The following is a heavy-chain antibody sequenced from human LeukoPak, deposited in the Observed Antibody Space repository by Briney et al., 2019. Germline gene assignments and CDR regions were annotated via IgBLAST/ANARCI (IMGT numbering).Heavy chain of an antibody. CDR1: GYTFTGYY. V-gene: IGHV1-2*02. Sequence: ASVKVSFKASGYTFTGYYMHWVRQAPGQGLEWMGWINPNSGGTNYAQKFQGRVTMTRDTSISTAYMELSRLRSDDTAVYYCARDSLSYSSSWYYYYYGMDVWGQGTTVTVSS. D-gene: IGHD6-13*01. CDR3: ARDSLSYSSSWYYYYYGMDV. J-gene: IGHJ6*02. CDR2: INPNSGGT.